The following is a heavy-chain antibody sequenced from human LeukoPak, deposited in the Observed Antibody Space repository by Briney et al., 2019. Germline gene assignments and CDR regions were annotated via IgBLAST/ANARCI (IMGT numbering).Heavy chain of an antibody. D-gene: IGHD3-22*01. CDR1: GYTFTSYA. Sequence: ASVKVSCKASGYTFTSYAMNWVRQAPGQGLEWMGWINTNTGNPTYAQGFTGRFVFSLDTSVSTAYLQISSLKAEDTAVYYCARDPHYYDSSGYYPPGMDVWGQGTTVTVSS. CDR2: INTNTGNP. J-gene: IGHJ6*02. CDR3: ARDPHYYDSSGYYPPGMDV. V-gene: IGHV7-4-1*02.